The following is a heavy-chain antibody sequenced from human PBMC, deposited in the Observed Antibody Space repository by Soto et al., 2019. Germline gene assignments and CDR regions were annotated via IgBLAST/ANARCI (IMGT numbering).Heavy chain of an antibody. CDR1: GGSISSSSYY. CDR2: IYYSGST. J-gene: IGHJ6*02. Sequence: SETLSLTCTVSGGSISSSSYYWGWIRQPPGKGLEWIGSIYYSGSTYYNPSLKSRVTISVDTSKNQFSLKLSSVTAADTAVYYCARTPEGDYGGKRAYGMDVWGQGTTVTVSS. D-gene: IGHD4-17*01. V-gene: IGHV4-39*01. CDR3: ARTPEGDYGGKRAYGMDV.